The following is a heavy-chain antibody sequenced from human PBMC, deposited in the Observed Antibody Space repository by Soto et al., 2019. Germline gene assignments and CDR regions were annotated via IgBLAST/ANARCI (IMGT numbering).Heavy chain of an antibody. CDR2: INQNGGQK. J-gene: IGHJ1*01. V-gene: IGHV3-7*01. CDR3: VTWADAADEDYFHH. Sequence: EVQVVESGGGLVQPGGSLRLSCAASGFRFTSSWMSWVRQAPGKGLEWVAHINQNGGQKYYVDSAKGRFTISRDNAKTSLYLQMNSLRVEDTAVFYCVTWADAADEDYFHHWGQGTLVTVSS. CDR1: GFRFTSSW. D-gene: IGHD3-16*01.